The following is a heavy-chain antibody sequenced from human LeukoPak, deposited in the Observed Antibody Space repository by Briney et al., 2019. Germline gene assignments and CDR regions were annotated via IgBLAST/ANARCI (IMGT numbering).Heavy chain of an antibody. CDR3: ARELRRGPSNWFDP. V-gene: IGHV3-21*01. D-gene: IGHD3-3*01. CDR2: ISSSSSYI. CDR1: GFTFSSYS. J-gene: IGHJ5*02. Sequence: GGSLRLSCAASGFTFSSYSMNWVRQAPGKGLEWVSSISSSSSYIYYADSVKGRFTISRDNAKNSLYLQMNSLRAEDTAVYYCARELRRGPSNWFDPWGQGTLVTVSS.